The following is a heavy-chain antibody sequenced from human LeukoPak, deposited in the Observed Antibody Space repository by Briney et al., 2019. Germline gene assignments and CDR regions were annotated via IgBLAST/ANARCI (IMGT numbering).Heavy chain of an antibody. V-gene: IGHV3-7*01. CDR3: ASTATCSF. CDR1: GFTFSIYW. CDR2: IKQDGSEK. Sequence: PGGSLRLSCAASGFTFSIYWMTWVRQAPGKGLQWVANIKQDGSEKYYVDSVKGRFTISRDNAKNSLYLQMNSLRAEDTAVYYCASTATCSFWGQGTMVTVSS. D-gene: IGHD2-2*01. J-gene: IGHJ3*01.